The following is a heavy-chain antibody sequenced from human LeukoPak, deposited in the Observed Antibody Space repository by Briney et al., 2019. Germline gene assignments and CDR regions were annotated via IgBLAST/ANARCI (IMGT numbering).Heavy chain of an antibody. J-gene: IGHJ4*02. CDR1: GGSISDYY. D-gene: IGHD1-26*01. CDR2: IYFTGST. CDR3: ATCDVGVCAY. Sequence: PSETLSLTCTVSGGSISDYYWTWIRQPPGKGLEWIGYIYFTGSTSYNPSLKSRVTISVDTSKNYFSLKLSSVTVADTAVYYCATCDVGVCAYWGQGTLVTVSS. V-gene: IGHV4-59*01.